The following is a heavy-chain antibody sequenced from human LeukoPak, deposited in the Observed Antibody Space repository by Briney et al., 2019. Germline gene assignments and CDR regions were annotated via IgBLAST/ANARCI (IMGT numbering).Heavy chain of an antibody. CDR3: ARESMATDY. J-gene: IGHJ4*02. CDR2: IKSKTDGGTT. V-gene: IGHV3-15*01. CDR1: GFTFSSAW. Sequence: GGSLRLSCAASGFTFSSAWMSWVRQVSGKGPEWIGRIKSKTDGGTTDYIAPVKGRFTISRDNSKNTLYLQMNSLRVEDTAVYYCARESMATDYWGQGTLVTVSS. D-gene: IGHD5-24*01.